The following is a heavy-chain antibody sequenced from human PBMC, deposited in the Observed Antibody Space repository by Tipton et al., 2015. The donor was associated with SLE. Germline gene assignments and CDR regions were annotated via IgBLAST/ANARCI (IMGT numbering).Heavy chain of an antibody. D-gene: IGHD5-12*01. J-gene: IGHJ3*02. CDR3: ARLRGIVATIVGAFDI. V-gene: IGHV3-7*01. CDR2: IKQDGSER. Sequence: GSLRLSCAASGFTFSSYWMSWVRQAPGKGLEWVANIKQDGSERYYVDSVKGRFTISRDNAKNSLYLQMNSLRAEDTAVYYCARLRGIVATIVGAFDIWGQGTMVTVSS. CDR1: GFTFSSYW.